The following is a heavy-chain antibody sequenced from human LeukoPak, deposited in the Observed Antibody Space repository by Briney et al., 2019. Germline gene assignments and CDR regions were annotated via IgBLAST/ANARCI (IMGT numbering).Heavy chain of an antibody. Sequence: GGSLRLSCAASGFTFDDYAMSWVRQAPGKGLEWVSSINWNGARIGYADSVKGRFTTSRDNAKNSLYLQMNSLRVEDTALYYCARVLGGNYYEFDYWGQGTLVTVSS. D-gene: IGHD1-26*01. CDR1: GFTFDDYA. J-gene: IGHJ4*02. CDR3: ARVLGGNYYEFDY. V-gene: IGHV3-20*04. CDR2: INWNGARI.